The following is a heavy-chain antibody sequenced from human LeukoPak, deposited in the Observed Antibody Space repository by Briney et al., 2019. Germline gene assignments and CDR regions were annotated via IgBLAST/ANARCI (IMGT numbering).Heavy chain of an antibody. Sequence: PGGSLRLSCAASGFTFSSYGMHWVRQAPGKGLEWVAVIWYDGSNKYYADSVKGRFTISRDNSKNTLYLQMNSLRAEDTAVYYCARDRGYSGYDLFDYWGQGTLVTVSS. D-gene: IGHD5-12*01. CDR2: IWYDGSNK. CDR1: GFTFSSYG. CDR3: ARDRGYSGYDLFDY. J-gene: IGHJ4*02. V-gene: IGHV3-33*01.